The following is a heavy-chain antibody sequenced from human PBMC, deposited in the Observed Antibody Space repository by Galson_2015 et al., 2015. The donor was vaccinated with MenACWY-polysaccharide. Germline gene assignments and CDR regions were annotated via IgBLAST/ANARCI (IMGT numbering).Heavy chain of an antibody. D-gene: IGHD2-15*01. CDR2: ITGSGGST. CDR3: GKEGSCSGGSCSGWFDP. CDR1: GFTFSSYW. Sequence: SLRLSCAASGFTFSSYWMHWVRQAPGKGLVWVSAITGSGGSTYYADSVKGRFTISRDNSKNTVYLQMNSLRAEDTAVYYCGKEGSCSGGSCSGWFDPWGQGTLVTVSS. V-gene: IGHV3-23*01. J-gene: IGHJ5*02.